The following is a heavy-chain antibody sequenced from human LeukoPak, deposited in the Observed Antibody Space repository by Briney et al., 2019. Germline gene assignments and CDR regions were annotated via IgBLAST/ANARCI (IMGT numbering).Heavy chain of an antibody. CDR1: GYTFTSYG. CDR2: ISAYNGNT. J-gene: IGHJ3*02. V-gene: IGHV1-18*01. CDR3: ARTDWGRLTTVTTQDAFDI. Sequence: ASVKVSCKASGYTFTSYGISWVRQAPGQGLEWMGWISAYNGNTNHAQKLQGRVTMTTDTSTSTAYMELRSLRSDDTAVYYCARTDWGRLTTVTTQDAFDIWGQGTMVTVSS. D-gene: IGHD4-17*01.